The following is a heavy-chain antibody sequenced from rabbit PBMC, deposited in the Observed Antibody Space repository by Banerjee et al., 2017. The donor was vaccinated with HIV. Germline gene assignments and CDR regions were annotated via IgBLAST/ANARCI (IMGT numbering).Heavy chain of an antibody. CDR1: GIDFSGFG. D-gene: IGHD1-1*01. J-gene: IGHJ6*01. Sequence: QEQLVESGGGLVTLGASLTLTCKASGIDFSGFGISWVRQAPGKGLEWIANIYPDYGSTDYASWVNGRFTISLDNAQNTLFLQMTSLTAADTATYFCARAVYASSSGYYMDLWGQGTLVTVS. CDR2: IYPDYGST. CDR3: ARAVYASSSGYYMDL. V-gene: IGHV1S47*01.